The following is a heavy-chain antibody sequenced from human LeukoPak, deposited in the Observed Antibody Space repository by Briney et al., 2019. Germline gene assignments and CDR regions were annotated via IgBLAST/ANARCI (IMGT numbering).Heavy chain of an antibody. D-gene: IGHD2-2*03. CDR3: ARRIGLDHYYYYYMDV. V-gene: IGHV3-21*01. CDR1: GFTFSTYT. Sequence: GGSLRLSCAASGFTFSTYTLNWVRQAPGKGLEWVSSISGSSIYIYYADSVKGRFTISRDNAKNSLYLQMNSLRAEDTAVYYCARRIGLDHYYYYYMDVWGKGTTVTVSS. CDR2: ISGSSIYI. J-gene: IGHJ6*03.